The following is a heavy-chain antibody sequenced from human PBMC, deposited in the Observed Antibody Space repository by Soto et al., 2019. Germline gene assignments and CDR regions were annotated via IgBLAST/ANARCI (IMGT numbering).Heavy chain of an antibody. D-gene: IGHD5-12*01. V-gene: IGHV4-59*12. Sequence: SETLSLTCTVSGGSINSDNWSWIRQPPGKGLEWIGYMYKSGRTNYNPSLESRVAMSVDTSKNHFSLNLSSVTAADMAVYYCAREGSYSAYNFAHGIQLWSFDFWGQGALVTVSS. J-gene: IGHJ4*02. CDR2: MYKSGRT. CDR1: GGSINSDN. CDR3: AREGSYSAYNFAHGIQLWSFDF.